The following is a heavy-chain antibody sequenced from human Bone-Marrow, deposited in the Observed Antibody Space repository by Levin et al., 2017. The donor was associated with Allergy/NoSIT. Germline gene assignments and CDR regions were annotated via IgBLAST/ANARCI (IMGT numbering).Heavy chain of an antibody. CDR2: NRGNGHST. D-gene: IGHD4-17*01. J-gene: IGHJ3*02. V-gene: IGHV3-23*01. CDR3: GKDPNGDYVGAFDM. CDR1: GFAFSNYA. Sequence: GGSLRLSCAASGFAFSNYALIWVRQTPEKGLEWVSANRGNGHSTSYADSVKGRFTISRDNSRNTLYLQMTSLRAEDTAVYYCGKDPNGDYVGAFDMWGQGTMVTVSS.